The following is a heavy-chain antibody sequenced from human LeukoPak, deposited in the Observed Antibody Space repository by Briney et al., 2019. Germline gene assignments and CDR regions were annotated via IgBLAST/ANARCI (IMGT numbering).Heavy chain of an antibody. CDR1: GFSFSTYS. CDR3: ARDYPYAFDY. CDR2: ISISTSDI. Sequence: GGSLRLSCAASGFSFSTYSMNWVRQAPGKGLEWISYISISTSDIYYADSVKGRFTISRDNARNSLYLQMNSLRDEDTAVYYCARDYPYAFDYWGQGTLVTVSS. D-gene: IGHD2-2*01. J-gene: IGHJ4*02. V-gene: IGHV3-48*02.